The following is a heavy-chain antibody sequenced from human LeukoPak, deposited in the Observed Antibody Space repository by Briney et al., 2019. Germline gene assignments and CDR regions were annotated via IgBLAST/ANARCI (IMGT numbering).Heavy chain of an antibody. J-gene: IGHJ4*02. CDR1: GFTFGDYA. V-gene: IGHV3-49*04. Sequence: PGGSLRLSYTASGFTFGDYAMSWVRQAPGKGLEWVGFIRSKTYRGTAEYAASVKGRFTISRDDSKSIAYLQTNSLKTDDTAVYYCTSVHDSSAYYHSGVDYWGQGTLVTVSS. CDR3: TSVHDSSAYYHSGVDY. D-gene: IGHD3-22*01. CDR2: IRSKTYRGTA.